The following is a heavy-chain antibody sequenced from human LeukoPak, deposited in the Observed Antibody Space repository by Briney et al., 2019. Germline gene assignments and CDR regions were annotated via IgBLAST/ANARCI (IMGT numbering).Heavy chain of an antibody. Sequence: SETLSLTCTVSGGSISSYYWSWIRQPPGKGLEWIGYIYTSGSTNYNPSLKSRVTISVDTSKNQFSLKLSSVTAADTAVYYCARSITMVRGVMDYYYYYYMDVWGKGTTVTVSS. D-gene: IGHD3-10*01. CDR3: ARSITMVRGVMDYYYYYYMDV. V-gene: IGHV4-4*09. J-gene: IGHJ6*03. CDR2: IYTSGST. CDR1: GGSISSYY.